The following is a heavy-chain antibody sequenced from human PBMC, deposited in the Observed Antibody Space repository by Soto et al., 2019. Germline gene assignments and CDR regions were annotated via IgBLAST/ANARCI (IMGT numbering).Heavy chain of an antibody. Sequence: GGSRRLSCAASGFTFSDYYMSWIRQAPGKGLEWVSYISSSGSTIYYADSVKGRFTISRDNAKNSLYLQMNSLRAEDTAVYYCAREIPQDSSGYYEIDYWGQGTLVTVSS. D-gene: IGHD3-22*01. CDR1: GFTFSDYY. CDR2: ISSSGSTI. V-gene: IGHV3-11*01. J-gene: IGHJ4*02. CDR3: AREIPQDSSGYYEIDY.